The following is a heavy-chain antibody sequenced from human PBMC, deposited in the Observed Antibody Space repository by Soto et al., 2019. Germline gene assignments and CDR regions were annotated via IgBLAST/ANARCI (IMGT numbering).Heavy chain of an antibody. Sequence: EVQLLESGGGLAQPGESLRLSCVGSGFTFSDYAMTWVRQAPGKGLEWVATISFGGGNTYYADSVEGRFTISRDNSKNTLFLQMHSLRTEDTAVYYCAKDGYCNGGSCYLYYLDYWGQGTPVTVSS. CDR2: ISFGGGNT. J-gene: IGHJ4*02. CDR1: GFTFSDYA. CDR3: AKDGYCNGGSCYLYYLDY. D-gene: IGHD2-15*01. V-gene: IGHV3-23*01.